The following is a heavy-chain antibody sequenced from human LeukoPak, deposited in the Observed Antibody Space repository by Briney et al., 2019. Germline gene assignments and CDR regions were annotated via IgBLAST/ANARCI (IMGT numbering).Heavy chain of an antibody. V-gene: IGHV4-34*01. CDR3: ARRAGYSSGWYGGNWFDP. CDR2: INHSGST. Sequence: SETLSLTCAVYGGSFSGYYWSWIRQPPGRGLEWIGEINHSGSTDYNPSLKSRVTISVDTSKNQFSLKLSSVPAADTAVYYCARRAGYSSGWYGGNWFDPWGQGTLVTVS. D-gene: IGHD6-19*01. J-gene: IGHJ5*02. CDR1: GGSFSGYY.